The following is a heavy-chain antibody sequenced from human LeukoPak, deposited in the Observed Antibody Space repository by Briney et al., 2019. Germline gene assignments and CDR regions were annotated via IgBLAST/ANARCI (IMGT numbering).Heavy chain of an antibody. CDR3: ARDQGVATGSDY. V-gene: IGHV3-11*06. CDR1: GFTSSDYY. CDR2: ISSSSSYT. J-gene: IGHJ4*02. Sequence: GGSLRLSCAASGFTSSDYYMSWIRQAPGKGLEWVSYISSSSSYTNYADSVKGRFTISRDNAKNSLYLQMNSLRAEDTAAYYCARDQGVATGSDYWGQGTLVTVSS. D-gene: IGHD5-12*01.